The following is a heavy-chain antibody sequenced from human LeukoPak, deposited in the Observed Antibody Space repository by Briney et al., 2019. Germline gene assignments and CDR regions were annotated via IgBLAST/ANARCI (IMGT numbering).Heavy chain of an antibody. CDR3: ARVTTVTTSFHFDY. CDR2: LYHSGTT. J-gene: IGHJ4*02. V-gene: IGHV4-38-2*02. Sequence: PSETLSLTCTVSGYSIAHGFFWAWIRQPPGGGLEWIGSLYHSGTTYYNTSLKSRISTSVDTSKNQFSLKLSSVTAADTAVYYCARVTTVTTSFHFDYWGQGTLVTVSS. CDR1: GYSIAHGFF. D-gene: IGHD4-17*01.